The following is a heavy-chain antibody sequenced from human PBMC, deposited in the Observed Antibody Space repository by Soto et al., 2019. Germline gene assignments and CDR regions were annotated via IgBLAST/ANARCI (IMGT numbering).Heavy chain of an antibody. J-gene: IGHJ6*02. CDR3: ARDAGLPSNGMDV. CDR2: ITPSNRNT. CDR1: GYTFTSHR. Sequence: QVQLVQSGAEVKKPGASVKVSCKTSGYTFTSHRITWVRQAPGQGLEWMGWITPSNRNTNYAQKFQGRVTMTTDTSANTAYMELRSLRSDDTAMYYCARDAGLPSNGMDVWGQGTAVTVSS. D-gene: IGHD6-6*01. V-gene: IGHV1-18*01.